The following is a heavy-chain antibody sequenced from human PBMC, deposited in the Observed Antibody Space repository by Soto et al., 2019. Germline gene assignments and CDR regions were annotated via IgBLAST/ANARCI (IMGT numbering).Heavy chain of an antibody. CDR3: ARDVMEDDYIWGSYREGLYYYYMDV. V-gene: IGHV3-33*01. Sequence: GGSLRLSCAASGFTFSSYGMHWVRQAPGKGLEWVAVIWYDGSNKYYADSVKGRFTISRDNAKNSLYLQMNSLRAEDTAVYYCARDVMEDDYIWGSYREGLYYYYMDVWGKGTTVTVSS. CDR1: GFTFSSYG. J-gene: IGHJ6*03. CDR2: IWYDGSNK. D-gene: IGHD3-16*02.